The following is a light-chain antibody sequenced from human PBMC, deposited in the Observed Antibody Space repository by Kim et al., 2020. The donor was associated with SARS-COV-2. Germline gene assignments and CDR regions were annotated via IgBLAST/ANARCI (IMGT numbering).Light chain of an antibody. Sequence: SPGGGALTSSWRSKRVTNTYLAWYQQRPGQAPKLLIYDASTRATGIPDRFSGSGSGTDFTLTISRLEPEDFAVYYCQVYSNSPRTFGQGTKVDIK. J-gene: IGKJ1*01. CDR1: KRVTNTY. CDR2: DAS. V-gene: IGKV3-20*01. CDR3: QVYSNSPRT.